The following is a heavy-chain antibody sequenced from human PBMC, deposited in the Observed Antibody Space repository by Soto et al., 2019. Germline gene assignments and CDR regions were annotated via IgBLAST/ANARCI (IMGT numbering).Heavy chain of an antibody. V-gene: IGHV3-64*01. CDR1: GFTFSSYA. D-gene: IGHD3-3*01. J-gene: IGHJ6*02. CDR2: ISSNGGST. Sequence: GGSLRLSCAASGFTFSSYAMHWVRQAPGKGLEYVSAISSNGGSTYYANSVKGRFTISRDNSKNTLYLQMGSLRAEDMAVYYCARNIYDTYGMDVWGQGTTVTVSS. CDR3: ARNIYDTYGMDV.